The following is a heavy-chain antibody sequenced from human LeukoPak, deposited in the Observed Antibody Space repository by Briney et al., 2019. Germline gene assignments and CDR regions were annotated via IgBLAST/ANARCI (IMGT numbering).Heavy chain of an antibody. CDR1: GGSISSYY. V-gene: IGHV4-59*01. CDR2: IYYSGST. CDR3: ARDGNGMDV. Sequence: SGTLSLTCTVSGGSISSYYWSWIQQPPGKGLEWIGYIYYSGSTNYNPSLKSRVTISVDTSKNQFSLKLSSVTAADTAVYYCARDGNGMDVWGQGTTVTVSS. D-gene: IGHD1-26*01. J-gene: IGHJ6*02.